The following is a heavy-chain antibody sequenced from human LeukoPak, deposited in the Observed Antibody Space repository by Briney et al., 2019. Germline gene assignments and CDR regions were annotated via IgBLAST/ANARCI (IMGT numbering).Heavy chain of an antibody. D-gene: IGHD3-10*01. CDR3: ARVQVRELFPDF. V-gene: IGHV4-59*01. Sequence: SETLSLTCTVSGCSINSYYWSWIRQLPGKGLQSIGYIYDSGSTRYNPSLKSRVTVSVDTSNNQFSMNLTSVTAAGTAVYYCARVQVRELFPDFWGQGPLVTVSS. J-gene: IGHJ4*02. CDR1: GCSINSYY. CDR2: IYDSGST.